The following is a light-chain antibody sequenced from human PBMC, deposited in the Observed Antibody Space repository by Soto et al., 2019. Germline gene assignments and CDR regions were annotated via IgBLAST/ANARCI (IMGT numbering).Light chain of an antibody. CDR2: DVN. J-gene: IGLJ1*01. CDR1: STDVDGYDY. Sequence: QSVLTQPASVSGPPGQSITISCTGASTDVDGYDYVSWYQQHPGQAPKLMIYDVNNRPSGVSYRFSGSKSGDTASLTISGLQAEDDADYYCSSYTSSAPFYVFGTGTKVTVL. CDR3: SSYTSSAPFYV. V-gene: IGLV2-14*03.